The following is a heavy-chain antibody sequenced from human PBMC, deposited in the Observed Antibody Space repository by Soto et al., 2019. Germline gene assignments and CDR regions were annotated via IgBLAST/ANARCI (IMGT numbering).Heavy chain of an antibody. J-gene: IGHJ6*02. D-gene: IGHD3-3*01. CDR2: IYYSGST. V-gene: IGHV4-31*03. CDR1: GGSISSGGYY. Sequence: SETLSVTCTVAGGSISSGGYYWSWIRQHPGKGLEWIGYIYYSGSTYYNPSLKSRVTISVDTSKNQFSLKLSSVTAADTAVYYCARERRYYDFWNPQYYYYGMDVWGQGTTVTVSS. CDR3: ARERRYYDFWNPQYYYYGMDV.